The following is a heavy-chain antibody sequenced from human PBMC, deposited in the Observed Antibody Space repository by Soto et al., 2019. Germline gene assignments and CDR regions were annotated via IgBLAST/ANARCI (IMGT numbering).Heavy chain of an antibody. V-gene: IGHV4-39*01. D-gene: IGHD6-19*01. CDR3: ARQLSGWYAHGDAFDI. CDR2: IYYRGGT. CDR1: GGSISSSSYY. Sequence: PSETLSLTCTVSGGSISSSSYYWGWVRQPPGKGLEWIGSIYYRGGTYYNPSLKSRVTISVDTSKNQFSLKLSSVTAADTAVYYGARQLSGWYAHGDAFDIWGQGTMVTVSS. J-gene: IGHJ3*02.